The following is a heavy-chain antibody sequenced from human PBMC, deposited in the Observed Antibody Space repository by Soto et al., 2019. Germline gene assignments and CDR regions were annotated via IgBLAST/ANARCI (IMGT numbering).Heavy chain of an antibody. CDR2: IKADGNEK. J-gene: IGHJ4*02. D-gene: IGHD3-3*01. Sequence: PGKGLEWVAMIKADGNEKYYVDSVKGRFTISRDNTDNSLFLQMNSLRVEDTAMYFCARDWSSRYTSSFDCWGLGTLVTVSS. CDR3: ARDWSSRYTSSFDC. V-gene: IGHV3-7*05.